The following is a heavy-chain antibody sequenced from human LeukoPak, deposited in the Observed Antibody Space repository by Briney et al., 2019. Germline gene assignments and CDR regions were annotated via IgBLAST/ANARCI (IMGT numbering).Heavy chain of an antibody. CDR2: ITGSSNYI. Sequence: GGSLRLSCAASGFPFSSYTMNWVRQAPGKGLEWVSSITGSSNYIYYRDSVKCRFTISRDNAKNSLNLQLNSLRAEDTAVYYCARDTWSGGAFDIWGQGTMVTVSS. CDR1: GFPFSSYT. V-gene: IGHV3-21*01. D-gene: IGHD3-3*01. CDR3: ARDTWSGGAFDI. J-gene: IGHJ3*02.